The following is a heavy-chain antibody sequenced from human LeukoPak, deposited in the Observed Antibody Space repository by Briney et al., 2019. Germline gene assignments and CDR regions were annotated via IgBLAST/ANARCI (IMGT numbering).Heavy chain of an antibody. CDR3: ARAIAVAGTGYYFDY. J-gene: IGHJ4*02. CDR2: IKQDGSEK. D-gene: IGHD6-19*01. CDR1: GFTFSSYW. Sequence: GGSLRLSCAASGFTFSSYWMSWVRQAPGKGLEWVANIKQDGSEKYYVESVKGRFTISRDNAKNSLYLKMNSLRAEDTAVYYCARAIAVAGTGYYFDYWGQGTLVTVSS. V-gene: IGHV3-7*01.